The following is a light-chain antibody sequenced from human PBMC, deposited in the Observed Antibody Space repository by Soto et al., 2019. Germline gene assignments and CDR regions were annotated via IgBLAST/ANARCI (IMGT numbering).Light chain of an antibody. CDR2: GTS. CDR1: QNVNSTY. Sequence: EIVLTQSPGTLSLSPGDRATLSCRASQNVNSTYLAWYQQKPGQSPRLLIYGTSSRATGIPDRFSGTGSGTHFTLTINRLQPEDFAVYYCQPYGSLLPYTFGQGTKLEIK. J-gene: IGKJ2*01. CDR3: QPYGSLLPYT. V-gene: IGKV3-20*01.